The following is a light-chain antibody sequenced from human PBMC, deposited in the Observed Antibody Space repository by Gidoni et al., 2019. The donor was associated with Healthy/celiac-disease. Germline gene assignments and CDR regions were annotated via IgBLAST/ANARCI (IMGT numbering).Light chain of an antibody. V-gene: IGKV1-5*03. CDR3: QQYNSFPIT. CDR1: QSISSG. CDR2: KAY. Sequence: DIQMTQSPSTLSASVGNRVTITCRASQSISSGLDWYQQKPGKAPKILIYKAYSLESGVPSRFSGSGSGTEFTLTIRSLQPEDFATYYRQQYNSFPITFGQGTRLEIK. J-gene: IGKJ5*01.